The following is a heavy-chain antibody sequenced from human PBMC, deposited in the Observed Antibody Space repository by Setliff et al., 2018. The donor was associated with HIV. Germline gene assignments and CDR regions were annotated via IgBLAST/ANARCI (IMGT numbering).Heavy chain of an antibody. D-gene: IGHD2-15*01. Sequence: RASVKVSCKASGFSFDDYYIHWVRQAPGQGLEWMGCVIPNSGKTYYAQEFQGRVTMTSDTSINTAYMEVSWLTSDDTAIYYCARDLAYCSGGSCYRPFIYYFYYMDVWGKGATVTVSS. J-gene: IGHJ6*03. CDR1: GFSFDDYY. CDR3: ARDLAYCSGGSCYRPFIYYFYYMDV. CDR2: VIPNSGKT. V-gene: IGHV1-2*02.